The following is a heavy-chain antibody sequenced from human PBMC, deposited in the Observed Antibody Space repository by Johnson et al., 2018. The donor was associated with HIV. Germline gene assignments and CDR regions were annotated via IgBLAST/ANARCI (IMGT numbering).Heavy chain of an antibody. V-gene: IGHV3-30*03. CDR2: ISYDGSNK. CDR3: ARAGPRGDAFDI. Sequence: VQLLESGGGVVQPGRSLRLSCAASRFTFSRYGMHWVRQAPGKGLEWVAVISYDGSNKYYADSVTGRFTISRDNSKNTLYLQMNSLRAEDTAVYYCARAGPRGDAFDIWGQGTMVTVSS. J-gene: IGHJ3*02. CDR1: RFTFSRYG. D-gene: IGHD3-10*01.